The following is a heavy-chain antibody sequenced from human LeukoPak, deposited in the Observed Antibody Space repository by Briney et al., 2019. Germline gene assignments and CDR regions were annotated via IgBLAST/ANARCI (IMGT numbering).Heavy chain of an antibody. Sequence: PSETLSLTCTVSGYSISSGYYWGWIRQPPGKGLEWIGSIYHSGSTNYNPSLKSRVTISVDTSKNQFSLKLSSVTAADTAVYYCARGGAAGSFFPKYYFDYWGQGTLVTVSS. CDR3: ARGGAAGSFFPKYYFDY. V-gene: IGHV4-38-2*02. CDR1: GYSISSGYY. J-gene: IGHJ4*02. CDR2: IYHSGST. D-gene: IGHD6-13*01.